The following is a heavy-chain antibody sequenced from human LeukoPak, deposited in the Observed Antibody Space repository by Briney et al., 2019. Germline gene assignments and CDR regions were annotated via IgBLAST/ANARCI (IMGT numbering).Heavy chain of an antibody. D-gene: IGHD5-18*01. Sequence: PPETLSLTCAVSGASLSGTDYYWTWTRHHPREGLEWLGFIHFSGTVYYNPSLSSRLMISADTSKNQMSLKLSYVTAADTAVYYCAAGGDTAKGGKYWGQGTQVTVSS. CDR3: AAGGDTAKGGKY. CDR1: GASLSGTDYY. V-gene: IGHV4-31*11. J-gene: IGHJ4*02. CDR2: IHFSGTV.